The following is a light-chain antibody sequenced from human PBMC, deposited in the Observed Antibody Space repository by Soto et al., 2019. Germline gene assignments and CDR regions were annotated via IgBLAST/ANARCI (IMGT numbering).Light chain of an antibody. CDR3: QQYNTYRT. V-gene: IGKV1-5*01. CDR1: QSISGW. Sequence: IQLTQSPSSLSASVGDRVTITCRASQSISGWLAWYQQKPGKAPKLMIYDASSLESGVPSRFSGSGSGTEFTLTISSLQPDDFATYYCQQYNTYRTFGQGTKVDIK. J-gene: IGKJ1*01. CDR2: DAS.